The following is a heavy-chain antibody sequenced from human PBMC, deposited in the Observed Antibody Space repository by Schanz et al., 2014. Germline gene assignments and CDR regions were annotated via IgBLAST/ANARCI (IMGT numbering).Heavy chain of an antibody. CDR3: AREDCSATSCYFRY. J-gene: IGHJ4*02. CDR1: GFTFSTYA. V-gene: IGHV3-23*01. CDR2: INGNGGIT. D-gene: IGHD2-21*01. Sequence: EVQLLESGGALVQPGGSLRLSCSASGFTFSTYAMSWVRQAPGKGLEWVSAINGNGGITYYADPVRGRFAISRDNSNNTVYLQMNTLRAEDTAVYYCAREDCSATSCYFRYWGQGTLVTASS.